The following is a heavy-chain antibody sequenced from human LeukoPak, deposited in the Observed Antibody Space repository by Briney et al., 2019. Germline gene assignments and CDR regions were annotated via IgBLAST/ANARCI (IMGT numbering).Heavy chain of an antibody. J-gene: IGHJ4*02. Sequence: GGSLRLSCAASGFTFSSYWMHWARQAPGKGLVWVSRINSDGSSTSYADSVKGRFTISRDNAKNTLYLQMNSLRAEDTAVYYCARAPMVRGPDDYWGQGTLVTVSS. CDR2: INSDGSST. V-gene: IGHV3-74*01. CDR1: GFTFSSYW. CDR3: ARAPMVRGPDDY. D-gene: IGHD3-10*01.